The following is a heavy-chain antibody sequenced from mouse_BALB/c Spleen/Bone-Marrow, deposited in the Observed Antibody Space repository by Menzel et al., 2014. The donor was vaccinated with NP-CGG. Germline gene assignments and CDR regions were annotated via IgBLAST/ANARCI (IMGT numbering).Heavy chain of an antibody. Sequence: EVKVVESGGDLVKPGGSLKLSCAASGFTLSSYGMSWVRQTPDKRLEWVATISSGGSYTYYPDSVKGRFTISRDNAKNTLYLQMSSLKSEGTAMYYCARQGYGYDGFDYWGQGTTLTVSS. CDR3: ARQGYGYDGFDY. V-gene: IGHV5-6*01. J-gene: IGHJ2*01. CDR1: GFTLSSYG. D-gene: IGHD2-2*01. CDR2: ISSGGSYT.